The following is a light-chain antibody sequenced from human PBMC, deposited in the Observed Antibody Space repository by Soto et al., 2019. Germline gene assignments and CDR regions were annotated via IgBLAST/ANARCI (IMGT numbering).Light chain of an antibody. J-gene: IGKJ4*01. CDR2: KAS. CDR1: QNINRW. Sequence: DIQMTQSPSTLSAAVGDRVTITCRASQNINRWLAWYQQKPGKAPKLLIYKASTLERGVPSRFRGCGSETEFTLTISSLQPDDFATYYCHQYHSSSTFGGGTTVDIK. V-gene: IGKV1-5*03. CDR3: HQYHSSST.